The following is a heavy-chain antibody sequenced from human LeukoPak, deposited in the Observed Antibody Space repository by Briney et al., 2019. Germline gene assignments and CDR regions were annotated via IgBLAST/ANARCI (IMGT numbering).Heavy chain of an antibody. CDR3: ARLYYDTSGYFDY. J-gene: IGHJ4*02. CDR2: IYYSGST. Sequence: PSDTLSLTCTVSGGSISSSSYYCGWLHQPGGKGLEWIRTIYYSGSTYYNPSLKGRVTISVDTSKNQFSLKLSSVPAADTAVYYCARLYYDTSGYFDYWGQGTLVTVSS. D-gene: IGHD3-22*01. V-gene: IGHV4-39*01. CDR1: GGSISSSSYY.